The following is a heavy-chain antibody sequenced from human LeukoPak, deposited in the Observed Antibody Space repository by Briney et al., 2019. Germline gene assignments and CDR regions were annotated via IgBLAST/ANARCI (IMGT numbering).Heavy chain of an antibody. CDR3: ARTQIMVGATGDAFDI. Sequence: SETLSLTCAVHGGSFSGYYWSWIRQPPGKGLEWIGEINHSGSTNYNPSLKSRVTISVDTSKNQFSLKLSSVTAADTAVYYCARTQIMVGATGDAFDIWGQGTMVTVSS. D-gene: IGHD1-26*01. CDR1: GGSFSGYY. CDR2: INHSGST. V-gene: IGHV4-34*01. J-gene: IGHJ3*02.